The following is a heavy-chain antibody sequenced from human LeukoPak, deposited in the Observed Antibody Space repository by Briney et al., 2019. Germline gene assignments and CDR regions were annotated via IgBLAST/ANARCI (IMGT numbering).Heavy chain of an antibody. D-gene: IGHD6-19*01. CDR2: INHSGST. J-gene: IGHJ4*02. CDR3: ARGPSQWLGPPV. CDR1: GGSFSGYY. Sequence: SETLSLTCAVYGGSFSGYYWSWIRQPPGKGLEWIGEINHSGSTNYNPSLKSRVTISVDTSKNQFSLKLSSVTAADTAVYYCARGPSQWLGPPVWGQGTLVTVSS. V-gene: IGHV4-34*01.